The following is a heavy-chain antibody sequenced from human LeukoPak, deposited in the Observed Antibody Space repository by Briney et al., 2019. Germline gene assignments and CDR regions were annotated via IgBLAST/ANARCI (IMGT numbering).Heavy chain of an antibody. Sequence: GGSLRLSCAASGFTFSSYAMSWVRQAPGKGLEWVSAISGSGGSTYYADSVKGRFTISRDDSKNTLHLQMNSLRAEDTAVYYCARDLSSSNWNNFDYWGQGTLVTVSS. CDR1: GFTFSSYA. D-gene: IGHD1/OR15-1a*01. V-gene: IGHV3-23*01. CDR3: ARDLSSSNWNNFDY. J-gene: IGHJ4*02. CDR2: ISGSGGST.